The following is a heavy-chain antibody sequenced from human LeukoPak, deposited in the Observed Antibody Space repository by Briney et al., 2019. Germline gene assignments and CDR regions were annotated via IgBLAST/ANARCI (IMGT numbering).Heavy chain of an antibody. Sequence: PGGSLRLSCAASGFTFSSYGMHWVRQAPGKGLEWVAVISYDGSNKYYADSVKGRFTISRDNSKNTLYLQMNSLRAEDTAVYYCATLYSYGSRHKSDYWGQGTLVTVSS. D-gene: IGHD5-18*01. CDR2: ISYDGSNK. CDR1: GFTFSSYG. CDR3: ATLYSYGSRHKSDY. V-gene: IGHV3-30*03. J-gene: IGHJ4*02.